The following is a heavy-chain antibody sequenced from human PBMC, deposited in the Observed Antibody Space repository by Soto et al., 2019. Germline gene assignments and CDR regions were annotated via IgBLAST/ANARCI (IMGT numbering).Heavy chain of an antibody. V-gene: IGHV3-7*01. CDR1: GFTFSSYW. CDR3: ARSPGYCSSTSCYEGALDWFDP. CDR2: IKQDGSEK. Sequence: EVQLVESGGGLVQPGGSLRLSCAASGFTFSSYWMSWVRQAPGKGLEWVANIKQDGSEKYYVDSVKGRFTISRDNAKNSLYMQMNSLRVEDTAVYYWARSPGYCSSTSCYEGALDWFDPWGQGTLVTVSS. J-gene: IGHJ5*02. D-gene: IGHD2-2*01.